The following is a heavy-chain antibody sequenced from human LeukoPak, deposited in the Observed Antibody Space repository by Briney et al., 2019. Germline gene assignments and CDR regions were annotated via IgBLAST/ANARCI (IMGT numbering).Heavy chain of an antibody. J-gene: IGHJ6*02. CDR2: ISGSGGST. CDR1: GFTFSDYY. V-gene: IGHV3-23*01. D-gene: IGHD6-13*01. Sequence: GGSLRLSCAASGFTFSDYYMSWIRQAPGKGLEWVSAISGSGGSTYYADSVKGRFTISRDNSKNTLYLQMNSLRAEDTAVYYCAKRMIAAAGTVYYYYGMDVWGQGTTVTVSS. CDR3: AKRMIAAAGTVYYYYGMDV.